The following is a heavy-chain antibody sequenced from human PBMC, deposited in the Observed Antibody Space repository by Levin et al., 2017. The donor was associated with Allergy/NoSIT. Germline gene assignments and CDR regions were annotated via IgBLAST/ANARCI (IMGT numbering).Heavy chain of an antibody. CDR3: ARWGGRLRFLEWFPTYVDY. J-gene: IGHJ4*02. D-gene: IGHD3-3*01. Sequence: SETLSLTCTVSGGSISSSSYYWGWIRQPPGKGLEWIGSIYYSGSTYYNPSLKSRVTISVDTSKNQFSLKLSSVTAADTAVYYCARWGGRLRFLEWFPTYVDYWGQGTLVTVSS. CDR1: GGSISSSSYY. CDR2: IYYSGST. V-gene: IGHV4-39*01.